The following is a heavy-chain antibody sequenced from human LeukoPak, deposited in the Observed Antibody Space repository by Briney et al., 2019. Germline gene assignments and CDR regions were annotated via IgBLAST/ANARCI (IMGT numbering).Heavy chain of an antibody. V-gene: IGHV3-33*06. CDR1: GLTFSSYG. CDR2: IWYDGSNK. Sequence: GGSLRLSCAASGLTFSSYGMHWVRQTPGKGPEWVAVIWYDGSNKYYADSVKGRFTISRDNSKNTLYLQMNSLRAEDTAVYYCAKEYDSGRYYFDYWGQGTLVTVSS. CDR3: AKEYDSGRYYFDY. J-gene: IGHJ4*02. D-gene: IGHD3-10*01.